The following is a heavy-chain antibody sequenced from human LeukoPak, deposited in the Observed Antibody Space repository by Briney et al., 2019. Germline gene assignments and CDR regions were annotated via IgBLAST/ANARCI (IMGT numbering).Heavy chain of an antibody. CDR1: CFTINTYS. J-gene: IGHJ4*02. V-gene: IGHV3-48*02. D-gene: IGHD7-27*01. Sequence: GSLRLSCAASCFTINTYSMYWVRQAPGKGLEWVSFIGSGSTTIYYADSVKGRFTISRDNAKNSLYLQMNSLRDEDTAVYYCVRDSGLPIDYPGQGTLVTVSS. CDR3: VRDSGLPIDY. CDR2: IGSGSTTI.